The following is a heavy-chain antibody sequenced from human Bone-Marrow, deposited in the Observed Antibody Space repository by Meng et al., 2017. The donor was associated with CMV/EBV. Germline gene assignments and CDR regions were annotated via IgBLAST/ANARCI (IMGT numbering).Heavy chain of an antibody. CDR1: GYSISSGYY. V-gene: IGHV4-38-2*02. J-gene: IGHJ6*02. Sequence: SETLSLTCTVSGYSISSGYYWGWIRQPPGKGLEWIGSIYHSGSTYYNPSLKSRVTISVDTSKNQFSLKLSSVTAADTAVYYCARELVGTTPRGDVWGQGTTVTVSS. CDR3: ARELVGTTPRGDV. CDR2: IYHSGST. D-gene: IGHD1-1*01.